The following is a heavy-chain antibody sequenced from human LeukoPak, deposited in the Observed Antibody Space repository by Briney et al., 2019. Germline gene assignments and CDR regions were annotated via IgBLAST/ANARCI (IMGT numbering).Heavy chain of an antibody. D-gene: IGHD3-22*01. V-gene: IGHV1-2*06. J-gene: IGHJ4*02. Sequence: ASVKVSCKASGGTFSSYAISWVRQAPGQGLEWMGRINPNSGGTNYAQKFQGRVTMTRDTSISTAYMELSRLRSGDTAVYYCASLPTYYYDSSDGDYWGQGTLVTVSS. CDR2: INPNSGGT. CDR3: ASLPTYYYDSSDGDY. CDR1: GGTFSSYA.